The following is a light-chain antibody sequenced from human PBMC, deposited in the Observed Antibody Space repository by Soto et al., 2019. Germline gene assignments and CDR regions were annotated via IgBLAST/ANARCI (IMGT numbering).Light chain of an antibody. CDR1: QSVSSN. J-gene: IGKJ1*01. Sequence: EIVMTQSPATLSVSPGARAPLSCRARQSVSSNLAWYQQKPGQAPRLLIYGASIRATGIPARFSGSGSGTEFTLTISSLQSEDFAVYYCQQYNTWPRTFGQGTKVDIK. CDR2: GAS. CDR3: QQYNTWPRT. V-gene: IGKV3-15*01.